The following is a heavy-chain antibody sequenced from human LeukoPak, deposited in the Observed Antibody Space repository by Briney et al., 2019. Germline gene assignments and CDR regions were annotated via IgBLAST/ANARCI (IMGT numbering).Heavy chain of an antibody. J-gene: IGHJ4*02. CDR3: ARDPGGIYSGSYYDY. Sequence: PGGSLRLSCAASGFTFSSYGMHWVRQAPGKGLEWVAVIWYDGSNKYYADSVKGRFTISRDNSKNTLYLQMNSLRAEDTAVYYCARDPGGIYSGSYYDYWGQGTLVTVSS. D-gene: IGHD1-26*01. V-gene: IGHV3-33*01. CDR2: IWYDGSNK. CDR1: GFTFSSYG.